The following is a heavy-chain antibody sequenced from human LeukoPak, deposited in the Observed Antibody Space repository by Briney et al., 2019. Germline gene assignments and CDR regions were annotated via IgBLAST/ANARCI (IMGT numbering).Heavy chain of an antibody. D-gene: IGHD1-26*01. Sequence: ASVNVSCKASGYTFTTYAMNWVRQAPGQGLEWMGWINTNTGNPTYVQGFTGRFVFSLDTSVSTTYLQISSLKAEDTAVYYCARSIVGATDYWGQGTLVTVSS. V-gene: IGHV7-4-1*02. J-gene: IGHJ4*02. CDR3: ARSIVGATDY. CDR2: INTNTGNP. CDR1: GYTFTTYA.